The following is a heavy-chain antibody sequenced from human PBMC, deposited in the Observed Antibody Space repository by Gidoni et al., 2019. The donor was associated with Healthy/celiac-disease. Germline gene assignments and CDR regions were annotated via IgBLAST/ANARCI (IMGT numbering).Heavy chain of an antibody. CDR3: ARGYYDILTGYQGYYFDY. CDR1: GGSISRYY. CDR2: IYYSGST. D-gene: IGHD3-9*01. Sequence: QVQLQASGPGLVKPSETLSLTCTVSGGSISRYYWSWILQPPGKGLAWIGYIYYSGSTNYNPPLKRRVTISVDTSKNQFSLKLSSVTAADTAVYYCARGYYDILTGYQGYYFDYWGQGTLVTVSS. J-gene: IGHJ4*02. V-gene: IGHV4-59*01.